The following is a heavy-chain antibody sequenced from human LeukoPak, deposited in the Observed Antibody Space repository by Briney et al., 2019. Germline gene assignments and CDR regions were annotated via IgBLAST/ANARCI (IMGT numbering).Heavy chain of an antibody. V-gene: IGHV1-2*02. CDR3: ARDLIVGGAYDY. Sequence: ASVTVSFKASVYTFTGYYIHWVRQAPGEGLEWMGWINPSSGDTSYAQEFQVRVTMTRDTSTSTAYMELSGLRSDDAALYFCARDLIVGGAYDYWGQGTLVTVSS. CDR2: INPSSGDT. CDR1: VYTFTGYY. J-gene: IGHJ4*02. D-gene: IGHD1-26*01.